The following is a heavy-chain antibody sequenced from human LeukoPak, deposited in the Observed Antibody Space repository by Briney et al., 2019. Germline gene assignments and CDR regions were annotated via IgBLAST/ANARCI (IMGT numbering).Heavy chain of an antibody. J-gene: IGHJ4*02. D-gene: IGHD1-1*01. V-gene: IGHV3-48*04. Sequence: GGSLRLSCAASGFTFSSYSMNWVRQAPGKGLEWVSYISSSSSTIYYADSVKGRFTISRDDAKNSLYLQMSSLRVEDTAVYYCARESTRERPGCWGQGTLVTVSS. CDR3: ARESTRERPGC. CDR2: ISSSSSTI. CDR1: GFTFSSYS.